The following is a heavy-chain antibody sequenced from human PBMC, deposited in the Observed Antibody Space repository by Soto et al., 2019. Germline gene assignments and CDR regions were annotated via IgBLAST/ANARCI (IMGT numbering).Heavy chain of an antibody. CDR1: GYTFTSYA. D-gene: IGHD4-17*01. V-gene: IGHV1-3*01. J-gene: IGHJ6*02. Sequence: ASAEVACKASGYTFTSYAMHWVRQAPGQRLEWKGWINAGNGNTKYSQKFQGRVTITRDTSASTAYMELSSLRSEDTAVYYCARGVGDYVDYYYYGMDVWCQGTTVTVSS. CDR2: INAGNGNT. CDR3: ARGVGDYVDYYYYGMDV.